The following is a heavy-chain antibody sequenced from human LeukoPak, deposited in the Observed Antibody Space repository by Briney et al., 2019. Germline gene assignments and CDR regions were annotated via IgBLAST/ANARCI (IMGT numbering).Heavy chain of an antibody. Sequence: GGSLRLSCAASGFTFSSYTMNWVRQPPGKGLEWVANIKQDGSEKYYVDSVKGRFTISRDNAKNSLYLQMNSLRAEDTAVYYCASWDYWGQGTLVTVSS. J-gene: IGHJ4*02. V-gene: IGHV3-7*01. CDR2: IKQDGSEK. CDR3: ASWDY. CDR1: GFTFSSYT.